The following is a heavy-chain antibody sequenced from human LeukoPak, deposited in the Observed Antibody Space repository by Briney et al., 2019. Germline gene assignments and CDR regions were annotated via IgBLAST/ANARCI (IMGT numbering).Heavy chain of an antibody. V-gene: IGHV3-48*03. Sequence: PGGSLRLSCVASGFTFSSDEMNWVRQAPGKGLEWVSYISTSGDTIYYADSVKGRFTISRDNAKNSLYLQMNSLRAEDTAVYYCARDNRLGASLYFDYWGQGTLVTVSS. D-gene: IGHD3-16*01. CDR1: GFTFSSDE. CDR2: ISTSGDTI. J-gene: IGHJ4*02. CDR3: ARDNRLGASLYFDY.